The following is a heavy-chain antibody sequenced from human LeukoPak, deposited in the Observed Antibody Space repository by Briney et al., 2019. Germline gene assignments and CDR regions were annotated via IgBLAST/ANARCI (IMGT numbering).Heavy chain of an antibody. V-gene: IGHV1-2*02. CDR1: GYTFTGYY. D-gene: IGHD3-10*01. Sequence: GASVKVSCKASGYTFTGYYIFWVRQAPGQGLEWMGWINPISGGTNYAQKFQGRVTMTRDTSISTAYMELSRLRSDDTAVFYCTRGHHYFVSGSYYNFWGQGTLVTVSS. CDR3: TRGHHYFVSGSYYNF. J-gene: IGHJ4*02. CDR2: INPISGGT.